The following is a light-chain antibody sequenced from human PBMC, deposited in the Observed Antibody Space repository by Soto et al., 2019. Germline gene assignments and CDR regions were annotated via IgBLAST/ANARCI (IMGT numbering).Light chain of an antibody. Sequence: DIQMTQSPSTLSASVGDRVTITCRASQSISRWLAWYQKKPGKAPKLLIYDASSLESRVPSRFSGSGSGTEFALTISGLRLYDLVIRRSPRSTTFLYT. V-gene: IGKV1-5*01. J-gene: IGKJ2*01. CDR2: DAS. CDR3: PRSTTFLYT. CDR1: QSISRW.